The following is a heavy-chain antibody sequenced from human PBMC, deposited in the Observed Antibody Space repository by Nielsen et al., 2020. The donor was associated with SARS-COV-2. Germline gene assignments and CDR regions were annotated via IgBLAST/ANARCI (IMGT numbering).Heavy chain of an antibody. D-gene: IGHD1-1*01. Sequence: GESLKISCTVSGFGFSDYTLSWFRQAPGKGLEWVTFIRGKAYGGTTEYAASVRGRFIISRDDSKNTAYLQMNSLKSEDTALYYCTRDAVPGAFDIWGQGTMVTVSS. CDR2: IRGKAYGGTT. CDR1: GFGFSDYT. CDR3: TRDAVPGAFDI. V-gene: IGHV3-49*03. J-gene: IGHJ3*02.